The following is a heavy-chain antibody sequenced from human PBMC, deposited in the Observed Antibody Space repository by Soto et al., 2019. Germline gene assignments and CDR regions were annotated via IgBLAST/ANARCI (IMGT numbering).Heavy chain of an antibody. CDR2: IYSGGST. V-gene: IGHV3-53*01. J-gene: IGHJ4*02. CDR1: GFTVSSNY. CDR3: ARERPYCSGGSCFAFDY. D-gene: IGHD2-15*01. Sequence: EVQLVESGGGLIQPGGSLRLSCAASGFTVSSNYMGWVRQAPGKGLEWVSVIYSGGSTYYADSVKGRFTISRDNSKNTLYLQMNSLRAEDTAVYYCARERPYCSGGSCFAFDYWGQGTLVTVSS.